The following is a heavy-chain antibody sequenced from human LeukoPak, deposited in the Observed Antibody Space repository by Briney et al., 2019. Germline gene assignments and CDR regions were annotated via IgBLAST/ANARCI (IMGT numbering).Heavy chain of an antibody. CDR1: GNTFNDYY. D-gene: IGHD6-19*01. Sequence: ASVKVSCKASGNTFNDYYTHWLRQAPGQGPEWMGWIHPVTGATQLAQKFQGRITMTRDTSTSTAYLELSRLRSDDTAIYYCAKDLSWSIAVAGSYFDSWGQGTLVTVSS. CDR2: IHPVTGAT. CDR3: AKDLSWSIAVAGSYFDS. V-gene: IGHV1-2*02. J-gene: IGHJ4*02.